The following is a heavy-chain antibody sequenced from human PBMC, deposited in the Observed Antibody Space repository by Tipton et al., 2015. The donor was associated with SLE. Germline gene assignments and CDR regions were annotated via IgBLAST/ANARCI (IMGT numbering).Heavy chain of an antibody. Sequence: TLSLTCTVSGYSISSGYYWGWIRQPPGKGLEWIGSIYYSGSTYYNPSLKSRVTISVDTSKNQFSLKLNSVTAADTAMYYCARGGVRGVINYYYYMDVWGKGTTVTVSS. CDR3: ARGGVRGVINYYYYMDV. D-gene: IGHD3-10*01. CDR1: GYSISSGYY. J-gene: IGHJ6*03. CDR2: IYYSGST. V-gene: IGHV4-38-2*02.